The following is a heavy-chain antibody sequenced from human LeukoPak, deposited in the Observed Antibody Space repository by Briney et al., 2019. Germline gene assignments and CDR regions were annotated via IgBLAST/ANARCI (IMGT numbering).Heavy chain of an antibody. Sequence: TGRSLRLSCTASGSTFDDYAMHWVRQAPGKGLEWVSGISWNSNSIVYADSVKGRFTISRDNSKNTLYLQMNSLRVEDTAVYYCARADNYGEYGQWGKGTTVTVSS. CDR1: GSTFDDYA. CDR3: ARADNYGEYGQ. V-gene: IGHV3-9*01. J-gene: IGHJ6*04. CDR2: ISWNSNSI. D-gene: IGHD4-17*01.